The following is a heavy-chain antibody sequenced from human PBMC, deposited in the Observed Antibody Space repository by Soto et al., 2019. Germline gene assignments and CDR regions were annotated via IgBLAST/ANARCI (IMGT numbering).Heavy chain of an antibody. J-gene: IGHJ4*02. CDR2: IYTSGST. Sequence: PSETLSLTCTVSGGSISSYYWSWIRQPAGKGLEWIGRIYTSGSTNYNPSLKSRVTTSVDTSKNQFSLKLSSVTAADTAVYYCARGPFITIKAGPFDYWGQGTRGTVSA. D-gene: IGHD3-10*01. CDR3: ARGPFITIKAGPFDY. V-gene: IGHV4-4*07. CDR1: GGSISSYY.